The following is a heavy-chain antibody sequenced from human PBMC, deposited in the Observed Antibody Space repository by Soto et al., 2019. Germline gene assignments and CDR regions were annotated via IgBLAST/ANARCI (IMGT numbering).Heavy chain of an antibody. CDR2: ISYDGSNK. CDR1: GFTFSSYG. Sequence: QVQLVESGGGVVQPGRSLRLSCAASGFTFSSYGMHWVRQAPGKGLEWVAVISYDGSNKYYADSVKGRFTISRDNSKNTLYLQINSLRAEDTAVYYCAKDRALGASADDAFDIWGQGTMVTVSS. J-gene: IGHJ3*02. V-gene: IGHV3-30*18. D-gene: IGHD1-26*01. CDR3: AKDRALGASADDAFDI.